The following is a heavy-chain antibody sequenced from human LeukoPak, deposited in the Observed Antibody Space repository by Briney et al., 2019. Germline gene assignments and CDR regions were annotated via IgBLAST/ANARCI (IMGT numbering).Heavy chain of an antibody. V-gene: IGHV3-23*01. CDR2: ISASGYNT. D-gene: IGHD2-21*01. J-gene: IGHJ4*02. CDR1: GFTFSSYA. Sequence: GGSLRLSCAASGFTFSSYAMSWVRQAPGKGLEWVSAISASGYNTYYADSVKGRFTISRDTSKNTLYLQMNSLRAEDTAVYHCAKDIQCTYWGQGTLVTVSS. CDR3: AKDIQCTY.